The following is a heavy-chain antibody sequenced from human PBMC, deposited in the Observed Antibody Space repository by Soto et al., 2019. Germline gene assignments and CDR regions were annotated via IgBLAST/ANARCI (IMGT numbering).Heavy chain of an antibody. CDR3: AREGCTNGVCNYYYYMDV. CDR1: GGTFSSYA. J-gene: IGHJ6*03. D-gene: IGHD2-8*01. V-gene: IGHV1-69*04. Sequence: SVKVSCKASGGTFSSYAISWVRQAPGQGLEWMGRIIPILGIANYAQKFQGRVTITADKSTSTAYMELSSLRSEDTAVYYCAREGCTNGVCNYYYYMDVWGKGTTVTVSS. CDR2: IIPILGIA.